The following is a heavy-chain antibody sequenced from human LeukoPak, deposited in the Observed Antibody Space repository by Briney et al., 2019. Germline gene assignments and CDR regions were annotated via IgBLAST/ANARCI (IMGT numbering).Heavy chain of an antibody. J-gene: IGHJ3*01. CDR2: IHYSGST. CDR3: ARVQWLPLDVFNF. Sequence: SETLSLTRTVSGVSISSSYWSWIRQPPGKGLEWIGYIHYSGSTDYNPSLKSRVTISVDTSKNQFSLKVSSVTAADTAMYYCARVQWLPLDVFNFWGQGTMVTVSS. CDR1: GVSISSSY. V-gene: IGHV4-59*01. D-gene: IGHD6-19*01.